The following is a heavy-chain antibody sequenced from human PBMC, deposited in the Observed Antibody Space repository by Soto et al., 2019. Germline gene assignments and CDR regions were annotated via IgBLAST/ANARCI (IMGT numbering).Heavy chain of an antibody. J-gene: IGHJ6*02. CDR3: ARWGYCTNGVCYDLFSRSYYYYGMDV. CDR2: IIPIFATA. D-gene: IGHD2-8*01. CDR1: GGTFSSYA. V-gene: IGHV1-69*13. Sequence: SVKVSCKTSGGTFSSYAISWVRQAPGQGLEWMGGIIPIFATANYAQKFQGRVTITADESTSTAYMELSSLRSEDTAVYYCARWGYCTNGVCYDLFSRSYYYYGMDVWG.